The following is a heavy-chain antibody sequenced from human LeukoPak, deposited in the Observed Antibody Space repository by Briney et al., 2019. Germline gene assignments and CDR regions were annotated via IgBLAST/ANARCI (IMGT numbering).Heavy chain of an antibody. CDR2: INPNSGST. Sequence: ASVKVSCKASGYTFTGYYMHWVRQAPGQGLEWMGWINPNSGSTNYAQKFQGRVTMTRDTSISTAYMELSRLRSDDTAVYYCAGDLYCTNGVCYRHFDYWGQGTLVTVSS. CDR1: GYTFTGYY. J-gene: IGHJ4*02. D-gene: IGHD2-8*01. V-gene: IGHV1-2*02. CDR3: AGDLYCTNGVCYRHFDY.